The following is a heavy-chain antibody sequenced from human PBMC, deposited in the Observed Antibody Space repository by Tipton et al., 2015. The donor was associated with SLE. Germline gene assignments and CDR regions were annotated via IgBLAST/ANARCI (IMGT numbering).Heavy chain of an antibody. D-gene: IGHD4-17*01. J-gene: IGHJ6*02. V-gene: IGHV4-31*03. CDR2: IHYSGRT. CDR3: ARERTYGDYFYYYAVDV. CDR1: GGSISSGGYY. Sequence: TLSLTCTVSGGSISSGGYYWSWVRQRPGTGLEWIGYIHYSGRTYYNPSLKSRGTISVDTSKNQFSLNLRSVTAADTAVYYCARERTYGDYFYYYAVDVWGQGTTVTVSS.